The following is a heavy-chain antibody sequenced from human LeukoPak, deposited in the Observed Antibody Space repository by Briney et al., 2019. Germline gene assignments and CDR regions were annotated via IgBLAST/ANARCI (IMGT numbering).Heavy chain of an antibody. V-gene: IGHV3-74*01. CDR3: ARGGLPGGFGY. D-gene: IGHD7-27*01. CDR2: INNDGSRT. CDR1: GFTLSNSW. J-gene: IGHJ4*02. Sequence: GGSLRLSCAASGFTLSNSWMFWVRQAPGKGLGWVSDINNDGSRTSYADSVKGRFTISRDGAKNTLFLQMNSLRAEDTAVYYCARGGLPGGFGYWGQGTLVTVSS.